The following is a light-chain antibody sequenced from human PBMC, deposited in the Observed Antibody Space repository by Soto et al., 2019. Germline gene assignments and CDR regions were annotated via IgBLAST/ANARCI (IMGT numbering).Light chain of an antibody. Sequence: VLTQSPGTLSLSPGARATLSCRASQSVSSSYLAWYQQKHGQAPRLLIYGASSRATGIPDRFSGSGSGTDLTITISRLQPEDFEVYYCQQYGSSPRTFGQGTKVDIK. CDR2: GAS. CDR1: QSVSSSY. V-gene: IGKV3-20*01. CDR3: QQYGSSPRT. J-gene: IGKJ1*01.